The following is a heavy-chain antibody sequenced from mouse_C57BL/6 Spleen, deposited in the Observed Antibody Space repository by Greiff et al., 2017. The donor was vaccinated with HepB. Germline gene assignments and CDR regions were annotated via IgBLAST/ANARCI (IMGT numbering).Heavy chain of an antibody. V-gene: IGHV1-82*01. CDR1: GYAFSSSW. Sequence: VQLQQSGPELVKPGASVKISCKASGYAFSSSWMNWVKQRHGKGLEWIGRIYPGAGDTNYNGKFKGKATLTADKSFSTAYMQLSSLQSEDSAVYFCARGPIYYPTTGAMDYWGQGTSVTVSS. D-gene: IGHD1-1*01. J-gene: IGHJ4*01. CDR3: ARGPIYYPTTGAMDY. CDR2: IYPGAGDT.